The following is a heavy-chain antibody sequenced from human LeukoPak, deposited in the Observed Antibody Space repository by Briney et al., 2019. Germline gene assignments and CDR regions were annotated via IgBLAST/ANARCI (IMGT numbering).Heavy chain of an antibody. CDR2: ISYDGSNK. J-gene: IGHJ4*02. CDR1: GFTFSSYA. D-gene: IGHD4-17*01. CDR3: ARHYGARLPGYYFDY. Sequence: GGSLRLSCAASGFTFSSYAMHWIRQAPGKGLEWVAVISYDGSNKYYADSVKGRFTISRDNSKNTLYLQMNSLRAEDTAVYYCARHYGARLPGYYFDYWGQGTLVTVSS. V-gene: IGHV3-30*04.